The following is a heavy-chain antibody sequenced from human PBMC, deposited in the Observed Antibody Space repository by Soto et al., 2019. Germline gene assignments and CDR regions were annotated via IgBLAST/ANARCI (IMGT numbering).Heavy chain of an antibody. V-gene: IGHV2-26*01. CDR1: GFSLTNDGMG. Sequence: QVTLKESGPVLVKPTETLTLTCTVSGFSLTNDGMGVSWIRQTPGKALEWLAHIFSNDLKYYTTSLRSRLTISKDTSKSHVVLTMTNADPADTATYYCARADDSYSVDYWGQGTLVTVSS. J-gene: IGHJ4*02. D-gene: IGHD2-15*01. CDR3: ARADDSYSVDY. CDR2: IFSNDLK.